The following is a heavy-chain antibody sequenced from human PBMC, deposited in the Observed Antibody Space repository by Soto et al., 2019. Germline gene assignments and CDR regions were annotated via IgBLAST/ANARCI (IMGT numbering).Heavy chain of an antibody. V-gene: IGHV3-7*01. CDR3: AREGGYDFPHYYYYYMDV. D-gene: IGHD3-3*01. CDR1: GFTFSSYW. J-gene: IGHJ6*03. CDR2: IKQDGSEK. Sequence: LSLTCAASGFTFSSYWMSWVRQAPGKGLEWVANIKQDGSEKYYVDSVKGRFTISRDNAKNSLYLQMNSLRAEDTAVYYCAREGGYDFPHYYYYYMDVWGKGTTVTVSS.